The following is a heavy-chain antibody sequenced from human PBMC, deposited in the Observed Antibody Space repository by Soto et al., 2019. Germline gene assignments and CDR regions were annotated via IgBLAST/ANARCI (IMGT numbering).Heavy chain of an antibody. Sequence: QVQLQQWGAGLLKPSETLSLTCSVYGGSFSGYDWCWSRQPPGTGLGWIGEINHSGSTNYTPALKSRVTLSVDTCKNQVSLMLSSGTAADTAVYYCARLLDYYMDVWGKGTTVTVS. J-gene: IGHJ6*03. D-gene: IGHD2-8*02. CDR2: INHSGST. CDR1: GGSFSGYD. V-gene: IGHV4-34*01. CDR3: ARLLDYYMDV.